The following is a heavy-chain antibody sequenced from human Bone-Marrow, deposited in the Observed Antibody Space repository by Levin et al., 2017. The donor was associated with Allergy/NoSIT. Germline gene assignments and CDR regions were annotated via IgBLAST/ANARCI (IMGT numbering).Heavy chain of an antibody. V-gene: IGHV3-15*01. J-gene: IGHJ6*04. D-gene: IGHD3-10*01. CDR1: EFTFSNAW. CDR2: IKSKTDGGAT. Sequence: PGGSLRLSCVASEFTFSNAWMNWVRQAPGKGLEWVGRIKSKTDGGATDYAAPVKGRFTISRDDSKDTLYLQMNSLKTEDTAVYYCTTLTMIRAHVDVWGKGTTVTVSS. CDR3: TTLTMIRAHVDV.